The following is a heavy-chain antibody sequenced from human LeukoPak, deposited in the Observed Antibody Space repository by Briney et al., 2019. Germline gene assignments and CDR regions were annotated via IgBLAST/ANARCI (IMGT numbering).Heavy chain of an antibody. J-gene: IGHJ4*02. CDR1: GYTFTSYD. V-gene: IGHV1-18*01. CDR3: ARGSEQQLVRGGFDY. D-gene: IGHD6-13*01. CDR2: ISAYNGNT. Sequence: ASVKVSCKASGYTFTSYDINWVRQAPGQGLEWMGWISAYNGNTNYAQKFQGRVTMTTDTSTSTAYMELRSLRSDDTVMYYCARGSEQQLVRGGFDYWGQGTLVTVSS.